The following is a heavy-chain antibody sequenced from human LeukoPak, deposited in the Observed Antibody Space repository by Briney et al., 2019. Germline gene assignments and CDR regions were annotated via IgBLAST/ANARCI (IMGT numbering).Heavy chain of an antibody. CDR1: GGSFSGDY. J-gene: IGHJ6*03. CDR3: ARVGGSYYYYYYYMDV. D-gene: IGHD1-26*01. V-gene: IGHV4-34*01. CDR2: INHGGST. Sequence: SETLSLTCVVYGGSFSGDYWSWIRQPPGKGLEWIGEINHGGSTNYNPSLRSRVTISVDTSKNQFSLKLSSVTAADTAVYYCARVGGSYYYYYYYMDVWGKGTTVTVSS.